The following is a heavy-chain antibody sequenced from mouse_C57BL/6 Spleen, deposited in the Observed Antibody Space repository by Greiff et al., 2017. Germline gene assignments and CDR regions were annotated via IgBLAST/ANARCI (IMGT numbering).Heavy chain of an antibody. Sequence: EVQVVESGGGLVKPGGSLKLSCAASGFTFSSYAMSWVRQTPEKRLEWVATISDGGSYTYYPDNVKGRFTISRDNAKNNLYLQMSHLKSEDTAMYYCARDQGYYDSAWFAYWGQGTLVTVSA. J-gene: IGHJ3*01. CDR1: GFTFSSYA. V-gene: IGHV5-4*01. D-gene: IGHD2-4*01. CDR3: ARDQGYYDSAWFAY. CDR2: ISDGGSYT.